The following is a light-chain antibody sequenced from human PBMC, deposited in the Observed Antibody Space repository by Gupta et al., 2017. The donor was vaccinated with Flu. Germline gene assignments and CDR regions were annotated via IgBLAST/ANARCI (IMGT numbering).Light chain of an antibody. CDR2: GNS. J-gene: IGLJ3*02. Sequence: QSVLTQPPSVSGAPGQRVTISCTGSTSNIGAGYDVHWYKHLPGTAPKLLIYGNSNRPSGVPDRFSGSKSGTSASLAITGLQAEDEADYYCQSYDSSLSGGVFGGGTKLTVL. CDR1: TSNIGAGYD. CDR3: QSYDSSLSGGV. V-gene: IGLV1-40*01.